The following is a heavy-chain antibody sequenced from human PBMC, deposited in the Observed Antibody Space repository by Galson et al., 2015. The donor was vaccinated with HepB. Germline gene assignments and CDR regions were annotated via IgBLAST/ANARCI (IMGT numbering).Heavy chain of an antibody. J-gene: IGHJ5*02. D-gene: IGHD3-10*01. CDR3: ARAMGWGYGPGRHWFDP. V-gene: IGHV3-66*02. Sequence: SLRLSCAASGFTVSSNYMSWVRQAPGKGLEWVSVIYSGGSTYYADSVKGRFTISRDNSKNTLYLQMNSLRAEDTAVYYCARAMGWGYGPGRHWFDPWGQGTLVTVSS. CDR2: IYSGGST. CDR1: GFTVSSNY.